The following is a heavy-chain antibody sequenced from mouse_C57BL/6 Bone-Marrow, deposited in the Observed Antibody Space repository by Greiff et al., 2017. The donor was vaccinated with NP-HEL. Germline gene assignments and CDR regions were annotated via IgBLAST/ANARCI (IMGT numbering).Heavy chain of an antibody. J-gene: IGHJ3*01. V-gene: IGHV14-1*01. CDR1: GFNIKDYY. D-gene: IGHD2-4*01. CDR2: IDPEDGDT. Sequence: EVKVVESGAELVRPGASVKLSCTASGFNIKDYYMHWVKQRPEQGLEWIGRIDPEDGDTEYAPKFPGKATMTADTSSNTAYLQLSSLTSEDTAVYYCTTPYYDYPLFAYWGQGTLVTVSA. CDR3: TTPYYDYPLFAY.